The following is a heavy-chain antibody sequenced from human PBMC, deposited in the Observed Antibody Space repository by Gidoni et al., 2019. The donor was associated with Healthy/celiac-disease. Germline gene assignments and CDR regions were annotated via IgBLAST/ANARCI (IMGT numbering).Heavy chain of an antibody. CDR1: GFTFSSYS. D-gene: IGHD2-2*01. Sequence: EVQLVESGGGLVKPGGSLRLSCAASGFTFSSYSMNWVRQAPGKGLEWVSSISSSSSYIDYADSVKGRFTISRDNAKNSLYLQMNSLRAEDTAVYYCARVARRGRYCSSTSCYGDFDYWGQGTLVTVSS. J-gene: IGHJ4*02. CDR2: ISSSSSYI. CDR3: ARVARRGRYCSSTSCYGDFDY. V-gene: IGHV3-21*01.